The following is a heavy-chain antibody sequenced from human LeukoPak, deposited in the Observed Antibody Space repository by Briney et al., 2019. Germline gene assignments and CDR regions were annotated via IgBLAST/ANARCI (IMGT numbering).Heavy chain of an antibody. CDR3: ARETPYYSIQDY. CDR2: IYTSGST. J-gene: IGHJ4*02. Sequence: SETLSLTCTVSGGSISSYYWSWIRQPAGKGLEWIGRIYTSGSTNYNPSLKSRVTMSVDTSKNQFSRNLSSVTAADTAVYYCARETPYYSIQDYWGQGTLVTVSS. CDR1: GGSISSYY. D-gene: IGHD3-10*01. V-gene: IGHV4-4*07.